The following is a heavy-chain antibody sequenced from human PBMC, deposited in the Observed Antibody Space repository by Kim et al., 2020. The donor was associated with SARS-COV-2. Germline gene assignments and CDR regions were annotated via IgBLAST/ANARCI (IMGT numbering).Heavy chain of an antibody. D-gene: IGHD1-26*01. Sequence: TGYAQKFQGRVTMTRNTSISTAYMELSSLRSEDTAVYYCARPLRRGSYDYWGQGTLVTVSS. V-gene: IGHV1-8*01. J-gene: IGHJ4*02. CDR3: ARPLRRGSYDY. CDR2: T.